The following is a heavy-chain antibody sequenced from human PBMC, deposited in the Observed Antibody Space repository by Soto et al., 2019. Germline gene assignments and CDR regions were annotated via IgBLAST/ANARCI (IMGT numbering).Heavy chain of an antibody. V-gene: IGHV3-53*01. Sequence: EVQLVESGGGLVQAGGSLRLSCAASGFVFSDNYMTWVRQAPGKGLEWVSLIYSAGNTFYADSVKGRFTISRDISKNTLYLQMNSLRAEDTAIYYCARVIAAAVLDYWGQGTLVTVSS. CDR3: ARVIAAAVLDY. CDR1: GFVFSDNY. D-gene: IGHD6-13*01. J-gene: IGHJ4*02. CDR2: IYSAGNT.